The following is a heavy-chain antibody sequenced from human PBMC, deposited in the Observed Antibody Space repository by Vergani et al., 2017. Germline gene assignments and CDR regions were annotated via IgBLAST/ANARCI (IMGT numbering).Heavy chain of an antibody. CDR2: IYYSGST. J-gene: IGHJ4*02. CDR1: GGSISRSSYY. Sequence: QLQLQESGPGLVKPSETLSLTCTVSGGSISRSSYYWGWIRPPPGKGLEWIGSIYYSGSTYYNTSLKSRVTISVDTSKNQFSLKLSAVTAADTAVYYCARRGIAAPIDYWGQGTLVTVSS. V-gene: IGHV4-39*01. CDR3: ARRGIAAPIDY. D-gene: IGHD6-13*01.